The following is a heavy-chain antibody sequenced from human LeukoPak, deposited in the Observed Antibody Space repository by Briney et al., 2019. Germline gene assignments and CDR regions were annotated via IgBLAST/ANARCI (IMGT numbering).Heavy chain of an antibody. CDR2: IDQSGTT. J-gene: IGHJ6*03. D-gene: IGHD2-21*02. CDR3: ARSWVGDYYYYCYMDV. Sequence: PSETLSLTCVVYGGSFSGYYWSWIRQPPGKGLEWIGEIDQSGTTNYNPSLKSRVSISVDTSKKQFSLTLTSTTAAGTAVYYCARSWVGDYYYYCYMDVWGKGTTVTVSS. V-gene: IGHV4-34*01. CDR1: GGSFSGYY.